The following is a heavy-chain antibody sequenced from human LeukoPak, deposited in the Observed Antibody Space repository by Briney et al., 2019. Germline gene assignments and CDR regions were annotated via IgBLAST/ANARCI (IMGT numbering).Heavy chain of an antibody. CDR1: GFTFSSYG. CDR3: AKDRVEYYYDSSGYEYFQH. Sequence: GGSLRLSCAASGFTFSSYGMHWVRQAPGKGLEWVAVISYDGSNKYYADSVKGRFTISRDNSKNTLYLQMNSLRAEDTAVYYCAKDRVEYYYDSSGYEYFQHWGQGTLVTVSS. V-gene: IGHV3-30*18. CDR2: ISYDGSNK. D-gene: IGHD3-22*01. J-gene: IGHJ1*01.